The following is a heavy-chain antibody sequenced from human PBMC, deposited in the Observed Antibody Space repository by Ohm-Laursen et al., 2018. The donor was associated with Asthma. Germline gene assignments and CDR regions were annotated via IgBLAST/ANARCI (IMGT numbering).Heavy chain of an antibody. CDR1: GFTFSSYN. D-gene: IGHD4-17*01. J-gene: IGHJ4*02. CDR3: ARDPPVTTVTTGEYFDL. V-gene: IGHV3-21*04. Sequence: SLRLSCAASGFTFSSYNMNWVRQAPGKGLEWVSSISSSSSYIYYADSVKGRFTISRDNAKSSVYLQMNSLTAEDTAVYYCARDPPVTTVTTGEYFDLWGQGTLVTVSS. CDR2: ISSSSSYI.